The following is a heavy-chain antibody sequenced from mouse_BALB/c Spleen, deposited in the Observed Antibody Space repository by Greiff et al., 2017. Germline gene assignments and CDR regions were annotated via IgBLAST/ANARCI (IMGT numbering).Heavy chain of an antibody. CDR2: ISSGGSYT. D-gene: IGHD2-3*01. CDR1: GFTFSSYG. V-gene: IGHV5-6*01. Sequence: EVKLQESGGDLVKPGGSLKLSCAASGFTFSSYGMSWVRQTPDKRLEWVATISSGGSYTYYPDSVKGRFTISRDNAKNTLYLQMSSLKSEDTAMYYCARHEDGYYEYGMDYWGQGTSVTVSS. J-gene: IGHJ4*01. CDR3: ARHEDGYYEYGMDY.